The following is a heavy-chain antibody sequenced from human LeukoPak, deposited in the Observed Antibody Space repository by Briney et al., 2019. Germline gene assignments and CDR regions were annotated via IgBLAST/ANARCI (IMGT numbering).Heavy chain of an antibody. CDR1: GGSISGSSHY. CDR2: IFYSGST. D-gene: IGHD3-16*02. Sequence: SETLSLTCTVSGGSISGSSHYWGWIRQPPGKGLEWIGSIFYSGSTYYNPSLKSRVTMSVDTSKNQFSLKLSSVTAADTAMYYCARDRGIMLTFGGVVAKGAHYWGQGTLVTVSS. V-gene: IGHV4-39*07. J-gene: IGHJ4*02. CDR3: ARDRGIMLTFGGVVAKGAHY.